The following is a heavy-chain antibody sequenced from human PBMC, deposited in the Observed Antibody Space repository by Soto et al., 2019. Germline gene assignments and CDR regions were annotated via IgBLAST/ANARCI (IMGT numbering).Heavy chain of an antibody. Sequence: EVQLLESGGGLVQPGGSLRLSCAGSGFTFINFAMNWVRQAPGKGLEWVSTISGGGDAAFFADSVRGRFTISRDNSKDTVTLQPNSLGVDDTAVYYCARKVPGSTSRPDYWYFDLWGRGTLVTVSS. D-gene: IGHD3-10*01. V-gene: IGHV3-23*01. CDR2: ISGGGDAA. CDR3: ARKVPGSTSRPDYWYFDL. CDR1: GFTFINFA. J-gene: IGHJ2*01.